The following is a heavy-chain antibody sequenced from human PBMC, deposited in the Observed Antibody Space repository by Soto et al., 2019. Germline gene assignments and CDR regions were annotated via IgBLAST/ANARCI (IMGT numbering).Heavy chain of an antibody. J-gene: IGHJ6*02. D-gene: IGHD4-17*01. CDR2: IIPIFGTA. Sequence: ASVKVSCKASGGTFSSYAISWVRQAPGQGLEWMGGIIPIFGTANYAQKFQGRVTITADESTSTAYMELSSLRSEDTAVYYCASGDYAPLLPYYGMDVWGQGTTVTVSS. V-gene: IGHV1-69*13. CDR1: GGTFSSYA. CDR3: ASGDYAPLLPYYGMDV.